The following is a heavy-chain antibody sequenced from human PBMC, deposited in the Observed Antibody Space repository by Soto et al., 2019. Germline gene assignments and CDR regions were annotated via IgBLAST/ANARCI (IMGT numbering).Heavy chain of an antibody. CDR1: GGTFSSDA. D-gene: IGHD3-22*01. Sequence: ASVKVSCKASGGTFSSDAVSWVRQAPGQGLDWLGKIDPSGNGTSYAERFQGRITLTSDTSTNTVYVELSSLRSEDTAIYYCAINYYDSSAYLYWGQGTLVTVSS. V-gene: IGHV1-46*01. CDR2: IDPSGNGT. CDR3: AINYYDSSAYLY. J-gene: IGHJ4*02.